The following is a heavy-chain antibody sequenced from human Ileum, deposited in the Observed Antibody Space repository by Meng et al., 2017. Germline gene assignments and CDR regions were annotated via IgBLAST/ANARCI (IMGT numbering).Heavy chain of an antibody. CDR2: IYPGGSI. CDR1: GGSINSYVW. Sequence: VRMRHRGPGLVKPWGPLSLTCAVSGGSINSYVWWSWVRQAPGKGLEWIGEIYPGGSINYNPSLKSRVTISADTSKNQFSLSLDSVTAADTAVYYCVRNDYCSGGTCYPHFDYWGQGTLVTVSS. D-gene: IGHD2-15*01. J-gene: IGHJ4*02. V-gene: IGHV4-4*02. CDR3: VRNDYCSGGTCYPHFDY.